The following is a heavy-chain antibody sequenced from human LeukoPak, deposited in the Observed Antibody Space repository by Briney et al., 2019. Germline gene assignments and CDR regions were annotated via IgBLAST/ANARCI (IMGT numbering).Heavy chain of an antibody. CDR3: ARPANGGDFIQGGYLQH. D-gene: IGHD2-21*02. V-gene: IGHV1-18*01. Sequence: ASVKVSCKASGYTFTSYDINWVRQATGQGLEWMGWISAYNGNTNYAQKLQGRVTMTTDTSTSTAYMELRSLRSDDTAVYYCARPANGGDFIQGGYLQHWGQGTLVTVSS. CDR1: GYTFTSYD. J-gene: IGHJ1*01. CDR2: ISAYNGNT.